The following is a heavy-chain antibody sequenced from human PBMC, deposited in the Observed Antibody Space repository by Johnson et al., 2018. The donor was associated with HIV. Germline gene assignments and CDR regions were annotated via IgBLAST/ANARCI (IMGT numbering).Heavy chain of an antibody. CDR1: GFTVSGNY. V-gene: IGHV3-66*01. CDR2: LFSGRTT. CDR3: ARACRDGYTCDAFDI. Sequence: VQLLESGGGLVQPGGSLRLSCAASGFTVSGNYMTWVRQAPGKGLEWVSVLFSGRTTYYADSVKGRFTISRDNSQNTVYLQMNSLSAEDTAVYYCARACRDGYTCDAFDIWGQGTMVTVSS. D-gene: IGHD5-24*01. J-gene: IGHJ3*02.